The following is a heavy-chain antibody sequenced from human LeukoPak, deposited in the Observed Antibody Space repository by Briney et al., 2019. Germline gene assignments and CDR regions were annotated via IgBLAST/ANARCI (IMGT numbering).Heavy chain of an antibody. J-gene: IGHJ4*02. V-gene: IGHV3-74*01. Sequence: GGSLRLSCAASGLTFGSYWVTWVRQAPGKGLVWVSRINSDGSSTSYADSVKGRFTISRDNAKNTLYLQMNSLRAEDTAVYYCARTYYYDSSGYCFDYWGQGTLVTASS. D-gene: IGHD3-22*01. CDR2: INSDGSST. CDR3: ARTYYYDSSGYCFDY. CDR1: GLTFGSYW.